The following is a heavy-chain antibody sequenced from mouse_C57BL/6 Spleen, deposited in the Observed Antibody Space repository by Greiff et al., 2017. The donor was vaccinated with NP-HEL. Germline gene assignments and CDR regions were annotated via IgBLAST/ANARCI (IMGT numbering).Heavy chain of an antibody. CDR2: ISSGSSTI. CDR3: ARPYGYYAMDY. V-gene: IGHV5-17*01. CDR1: GFTFSDYG. Sequence: EVMLVESGGGLVKPGGSLKLSCAASGFTFSDYGMHWVRQAPEKGLEWVAYISSGSSTIYYADTVKGRFTISRDNAKNTLFLQMTSLRSEDTAMYYCARPYGYYAMDYWGQGTSVTVSS. D-gene: IGHD1-1*02. J-gene: IGHJ4*01.